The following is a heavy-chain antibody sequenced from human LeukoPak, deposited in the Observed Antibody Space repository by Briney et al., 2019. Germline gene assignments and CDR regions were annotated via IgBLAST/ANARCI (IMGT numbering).Heavy chain of an antibody. Sequence: GGSLRLSCAASGFTFSSYAMGWVRQAPGKGLEWVSAISGSGDSIYYADSVKGRFTISRDNSKNTLYLQMNSLRAEDTAVYFPVVVGATYWYFDLWGRGTLVTVSS. CDR3: VVVGATYWYFDL. V-gene: IGHV3-23*01. CDR2: ISGSGDSI. D-gene: IGHD2-15*01. J-gene: IGHJ2*01. CDR1: GFTFSSYA.